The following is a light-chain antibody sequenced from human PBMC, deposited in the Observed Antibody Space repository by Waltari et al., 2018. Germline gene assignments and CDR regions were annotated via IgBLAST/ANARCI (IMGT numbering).Light chain of an antibody. CDR1: SSNIGNND. CDR3: ATWDSRLSVVV. J-gene: IGLJ3*02. Sequence: QSVLTQPPSVSAAPGQRVTISCPGGSSNIGNNDVSWYQQFPGTAPKLLITDNNKRPLGSPDRFSGSKSGTSATLGITGLQTGDEADYYCATWDSRLSVVVFGGGTKVTVL. V-gene: IGLV1-51*01. CDR2: DNN.